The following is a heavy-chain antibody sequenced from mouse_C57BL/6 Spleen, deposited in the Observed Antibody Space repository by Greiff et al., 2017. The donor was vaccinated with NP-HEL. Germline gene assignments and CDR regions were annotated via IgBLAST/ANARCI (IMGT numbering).Heavy chain of an antibody. V-gene: IGHV1-69*01. J-gene: IGHJ1*03. CDR2: IDPSDSYT. Sequence: QVQLQQPGAELVKPGASVKLSCKASGYTFTSYWMHWVKQRPGQGLEWIGEIDPSDSYTNYNQKFKGKSTLTVDKSSSTAYMQLSSLTSEDSAVYYCASVRGWYFDVWGTGTTVTVSS. D-gene: IGHD1-1*01. CDR1: GYTFTSYW. CDR3: ASVRGWYFDV.